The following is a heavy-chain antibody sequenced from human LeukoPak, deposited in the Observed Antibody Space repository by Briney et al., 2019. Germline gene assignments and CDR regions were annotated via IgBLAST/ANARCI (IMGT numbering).Heavy chain of an antibody. CDR3: ARVIGIVVVPAPNWFDP. Sequence: KSSETLSLTCALYGGSLSGYYWSWIRQPPGEGLEWIGEINHSGSTNYNPSLKSRVTISVDTSKNQFSLKLSSVTAADTAVYYCARVIGIVVVPAPNWFDPWGQGTLVTGSS. CDR2: INHSGST. J-gene: IGHJ5*02. CDR1: GGSLSGYY. V-gene: IGHV4-34*01. D-gene: IGHD2-2*01.